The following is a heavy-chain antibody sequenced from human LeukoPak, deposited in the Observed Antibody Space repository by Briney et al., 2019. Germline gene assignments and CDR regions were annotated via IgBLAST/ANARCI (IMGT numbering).Heavy chain of an antibody. CDR3: ARVGYCSGSGCEGRDWFDP. Sequence: GGSLRLSCAASGFTFSSYGMSWVRQAPGKGLEWVSTISGSGGNTYNADSVKGRFTISRDNAKNSLFLQMNSLRVEDTAVYYCARVGYCSGSGCEGRDWFDPWGQGILVTVSS. J-gene: IGHJ5*02. CDR2: ISGSGGNT. V-gene: IGHV3-23*01. D-gene: IGHD2-15*01. CDR1: GFTFSSYG.